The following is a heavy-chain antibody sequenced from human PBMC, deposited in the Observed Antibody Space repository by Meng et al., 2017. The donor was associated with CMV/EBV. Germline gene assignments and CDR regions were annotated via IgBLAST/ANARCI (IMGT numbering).Heavy chain of an antibody. Sequence: QVPPLHSGPGLGAPSPTLSPTTTVSGGSISSGDYSWSLIRQPPGKGLEWIGYIYYSGSTYYNPSLKSRVTISVDTSKNQFSLKLSSVTAADTAVYYYARAQYSSSCDYWGQGTLVTVSS. CDR2: IYYSGST. V-gene: IGHV4-30-4*08. J-gene: IGHJ4*02. CDR3: ARAQYSSSCDY. CDR1: GGSISSGDYS. D-gene: IGHD6-13*01.